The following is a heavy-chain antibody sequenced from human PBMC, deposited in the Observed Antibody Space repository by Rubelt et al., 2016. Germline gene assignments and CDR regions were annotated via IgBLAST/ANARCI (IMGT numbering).Heavy chain of an antibody. J-gene: IGHJ4*02. D-gene: IGHD1-26*01. V-gene: IGHV4-59*01. Sequence: QVQLQESGPGLVKPSETLSLTCTVSGGSISGYYWGWIRQPPGKGLEWIGYIYSSGTTNYNPSLQSRVFISVDTSKNQFSLKLSSVTAADTAVYYCARDQSGSYGVDYWGQGTLVTVSS. CDR2: IYSSGTT. CDR3: ARDQSGSYGVDY. CDR1: GGSISGYY.